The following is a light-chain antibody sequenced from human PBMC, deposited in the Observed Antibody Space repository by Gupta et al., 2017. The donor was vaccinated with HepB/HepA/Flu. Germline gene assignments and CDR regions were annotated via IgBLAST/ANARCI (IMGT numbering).Light chain of an antibody. J-gene: IGLJ2*01. CDR1: SSDVGGYNY. CDR3: SSDTISINLV. Sequence: QSALTQPASVSGSPGQSITITCTGTSSDVGGYNYVSWYQQHPGKAHKLMIYDVSNRAAGVANRFSGSKSGNTSSLTISGLQAEDEADYYCSSDTISINLVFGGGTKLTVL. V-gene: IGLV2-14*01. CDR2: DVS.